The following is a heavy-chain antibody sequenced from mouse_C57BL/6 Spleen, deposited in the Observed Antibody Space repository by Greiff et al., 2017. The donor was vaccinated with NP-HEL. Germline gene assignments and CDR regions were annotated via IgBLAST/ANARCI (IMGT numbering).Heavy chain of an antibody. CDR3: ARGWLRQGGDYFDD. D-gene: IGHD2-2*01. CDR1: GYTFTSYW. CDR2: INPSNGGT. Sequence: QVHVKQPGTELVKPGASVKLSCKASGYTFTSYWMHWVKQRPGQGLEWIGNINPSNGGTNYNEKFKSKATLTVDKSSSTAYMQLSSLTSEDSAVYYCARGWLRQGGDYFDDWGQGTTLTVSS. J-gene: IGHJ2*01. V-gene: IGHV1-53*01.